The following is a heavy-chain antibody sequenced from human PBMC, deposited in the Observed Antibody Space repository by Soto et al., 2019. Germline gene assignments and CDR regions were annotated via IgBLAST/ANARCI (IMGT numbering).Heavy chain of an antibody. CDR3: ARNSGSAGTPFDY. D-gene: IGHD1-7*01. CDR2: INHSGST. CDR1: GGSFSGYY. J-gene: IGHJ4*02. V-gene: IGHV4-34*01. Sequence: KPSETLSLTCTVYGGSFSGYYWSWIRQPPGKGLEWIGEINHSGSTNYNPSLKSRVTISVDTSKNQFSLKLSSVTAADTAVYYCARNSGSAGTPFDYWGQGTLVTVSS.